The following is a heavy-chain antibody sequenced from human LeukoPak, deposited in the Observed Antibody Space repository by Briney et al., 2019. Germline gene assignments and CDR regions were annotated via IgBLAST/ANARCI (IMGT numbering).Heavy chain of an antibody. CDR3: AKAPFRIAVATYYFDY. V-gene: IGHV3-23*01. Sequence: GGSLRLSCAASGFTFSSYAMSWVRQAPGKGLEWVSYISGSGGSTYYADSVKGRFTISRDNSKNTLYLQMNSLRAEDTAVYYCAKAPFRIAVATYYFDYWGQGTLVTVSS. J-gene: IGHJ4*02. D-gene: IGHD6-19*01. CDR2: ISGSGGST. CDR1: GFTFSSYA.